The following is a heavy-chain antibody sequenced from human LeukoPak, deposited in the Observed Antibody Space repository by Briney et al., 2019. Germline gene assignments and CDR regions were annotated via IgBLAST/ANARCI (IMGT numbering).Heavy chain of an antibody. CDR3: ARENGHTYGYVFFDQ. CDR2: IYSSGRT. Sequence: GGSLRLSCAASGFIVSSNYMSWVRQTPRKGLEWVSVIYSSGRTYYTDSVKGRFTISRDNSKNTAYLQMNSLRTEDTAVYYCARENGHTYGYVFFDQWGQGTLVTVSS. V-gene: IGHV3-53*01. CDR1: GFIVSSNY. D-gene: IGHD3-16*01. J-gene: IGHJ4*02.